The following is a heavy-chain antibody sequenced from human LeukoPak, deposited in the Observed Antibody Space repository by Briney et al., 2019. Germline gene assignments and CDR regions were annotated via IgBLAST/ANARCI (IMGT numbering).Heavy chain of an antibody. Sequence: PSQTLSLTCTVSGGSISSGGYYWSWIRQPPGKGLEWIGYIYHSGSTYYNPSLKSRVTISVDRSKNQFSLKLSSVTAADTAVYYYARALFGGVIVNDYYMDVWGKGTTVTVSS. CDR3: ARALFGGVIVNDYYMDV. D-gene: IGHD3-16*02. CDR1: GGSISSGGYY. CDR2: IYHSGST. V-gene: IGHV4-30-2*01. J-gene: IGHJ6*03.